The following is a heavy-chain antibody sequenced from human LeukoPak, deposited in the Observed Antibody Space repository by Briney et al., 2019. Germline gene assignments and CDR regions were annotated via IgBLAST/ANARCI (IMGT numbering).Heavy chain of an antibody. CDR2: MNPNSGNT. D-gene: IGHD6-13*01. Sequence: ASVKVSCKASGYTFTSYDINGWRQATGQGLEWMGWMNPNSGNTGYAQKFQGRVTITRNTSISTAYMELSSLRSEDTAVYYCVDSWYRAFDIWGQGTMVTVSS. CDR1: GYTFTSYD. CDR3: VDSWYRAFDI. J-gene: IGHJ3*02. V-gene: IGHV1-8*03.